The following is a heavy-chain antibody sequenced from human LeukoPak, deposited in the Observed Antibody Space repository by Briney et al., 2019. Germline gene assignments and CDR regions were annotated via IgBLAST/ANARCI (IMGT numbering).Heavy chain of an antibody. CDR2: INPNTGRP. CDR1: GYTD. Sequence: GASVKVSSKASGYTDIYWVRQATGQGPEWMGWINPNTGRPDYAQRFQGRVSLTRDNSVNTAYMELSGLTYEDTAVYYCAGKKGRSYGYGFAYWGQGTLVTVSS. J-gene: IGHJ4*02. D-gene: IGHD5-18*01. V-gene: IGHV1-8*01. CDR3: AGKKGRSYGYGFAY.